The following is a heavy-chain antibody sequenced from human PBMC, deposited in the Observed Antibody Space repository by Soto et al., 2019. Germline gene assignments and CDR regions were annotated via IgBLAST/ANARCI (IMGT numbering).Heavy chain of an antibody. V-gene: IGHV6-1*01. J-gene: IGHJ4*02. CDR1: WASFSSNIAA. CDR3: ARTEGYFDY. CDR2: TYYRSRWYN. Sequence: QTVSLTLVISWASFSSNIAACNCIRQSPSRGLEWLGRTYYRSRWYNDYAVSVKSRITVNPDTSKNQFSLQLKSVTPEDTAIYYCARTEGYFDYWGQGILVTVPS.